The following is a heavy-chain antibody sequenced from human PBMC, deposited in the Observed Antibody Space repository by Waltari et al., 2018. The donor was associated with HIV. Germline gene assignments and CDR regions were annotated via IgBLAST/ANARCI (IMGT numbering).Heavy chain of an antibody. V-gene: IGHV1-2*02. CDR1: GFSLTGYY. CDR3: ARQMTFYDAFDV. CDR2: IYANTGDT. J-gene: IGHJ3*01. Sequence: QVQMVQSGAEVKKPGASVKVSCKSSGFSLTGYYIHWVRQAPGQGLEWMVLIYANTGDTNYGLQFEGRVTMTRDTSMRTAYMELRTLRSDDTALYYCARQMTFYDAFDVWGQGTVVTVSS.